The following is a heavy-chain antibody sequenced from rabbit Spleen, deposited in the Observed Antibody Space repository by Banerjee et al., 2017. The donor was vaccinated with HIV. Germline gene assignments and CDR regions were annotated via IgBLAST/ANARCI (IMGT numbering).Heavy chain of an antibody. V-gene: IGHV1S45*01. D-gene: IGHD6-1*01. CDR2: IYSRDVST. CDR3: ARDTASSFSSYGMDL. Sequence: EQLEESGGGLVKPEGSLTLTCKASGFSFSDRDVMCWVRQAPGKGLEWIACIYSRDVSTYYATWAKGRFTISKTSSTTVTLQMTSLTVADTATYFCARDTASSFSSYGMDLWGPGTLVTVS. CDR1: GFSFSDRDV. J-gene: IGHJ6*01.